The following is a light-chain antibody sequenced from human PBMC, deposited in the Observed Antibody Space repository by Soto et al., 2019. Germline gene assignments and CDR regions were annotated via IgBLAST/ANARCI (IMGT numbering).Light chain of an antibody. J-gene: IGLJ1*01. CDR2: EGT. Sequence: QSVLTQPASVSGFPGQSIAISCTGTSSDVGNYNLVSWYQQHSGKAPKLMIYEGTKRPSGVSDRFSGSKSGNTASLTISGLQAEDEADYYCCSYASTGTYVFGTGTKVTVL. V-gene: IGLV2-23*01. CDR1: SSDVGNYNL. CDR3: CSYASTGTYV.